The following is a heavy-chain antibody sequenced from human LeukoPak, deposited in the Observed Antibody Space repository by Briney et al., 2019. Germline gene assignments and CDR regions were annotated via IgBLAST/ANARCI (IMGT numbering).Heavy chain of an antibody. CDR2: SSGTVATT. Sequence: GGSLTLSCAASGFIFKNYDMSCLPHAPGKGRVGVSYSSGTVATTYCAGSVKDRYTLSRHNSKNTLYLQMSRQRAKQMPVYYCVKDQRIGDLDDYRGQGTLVSVSS. V-gene: IGHV3-23*01. J-gene: IGHJ4*02. CDR1: GFIFKNYD. D-gene: IGHD3-10*01. CDR3: VKDQRIGDLDDY.